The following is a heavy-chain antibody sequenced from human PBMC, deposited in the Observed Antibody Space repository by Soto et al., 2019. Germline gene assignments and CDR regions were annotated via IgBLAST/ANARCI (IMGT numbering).Heavy chain of an antibody. Sequence: SETLSLTCAVYGGSFSGYDWTWIRQPPGKGLEWIGSIYYTGSTYYNPSLKSRVTISVDTSKTQFSLRLSSVTAADTAVYYCAGPHYYGSGSFLLSDYYYGMDLWGRGTTVTVSS. V-gene: IGHV4-34*01. D-gene: IGHD3-10*01. J-gene: IGHJ6*02. CDR2: IYYTGST. CDR1: GGSFSGYD. CDR3: AGPHYYGSGSFLLSDYYYGMDL.